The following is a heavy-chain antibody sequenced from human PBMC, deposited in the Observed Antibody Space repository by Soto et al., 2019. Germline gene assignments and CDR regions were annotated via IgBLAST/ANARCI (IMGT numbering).Heavy chain of an antibody. Sequence: EVQLMESGGGLVQPGGSLRLSCAASGFTLSMSAVNWVRQAPGKGLEWVSYIRDSGDRTYYADSVKGRFTISRDRSKNPVSLQMDSLRAADTAVYYCAKDRGIIVKAGDAFDVWGQGTKVTVSS. CDR2: IRDSGDRT. D-gene: IGHD3-16*02. CDR1: GFTLSMSA. J-gene: IGHJ3*01. CDR3: AKDRGIIVKAGDAFDV. V-gene: IGHV3-23*01.